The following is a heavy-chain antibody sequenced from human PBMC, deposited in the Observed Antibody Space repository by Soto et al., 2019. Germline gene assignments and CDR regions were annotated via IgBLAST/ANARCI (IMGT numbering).Heavy chain of an antibody. CDR3: ARRWGRTFDY. CDR2: IYYSGST. Sequence: HYCRWIRQPPGKGLEWIGYIYYSGSTNYNPSLKSRVTISVDTSKNQFSLKLSSVTAADTAVYYCARRWGRTFDYWGQGTLVTVSS. V-gene: IGHV4-59*08. D-gene: IGHD7-27*01. CDR1: HY. J-gene: IGHJ4*02.